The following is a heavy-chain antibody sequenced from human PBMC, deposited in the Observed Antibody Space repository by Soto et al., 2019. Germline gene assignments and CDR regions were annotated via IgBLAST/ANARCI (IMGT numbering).Heavy chain of an antibody. J-gene: IGHJ4*02. Sequence: GGSLRLSCAAPGFTFSSYSMNWVRQAPGKGLEWVSYISSSTIYYADSVKGRFTISRDNAKNSLYLQMNSLRAEDTAVYYCARDAPPDDYWGQGTLVTVSS. V-gene: IGHV3-48*01. CDR1: GFTFSSYS. CDR2: ISSSTI. CDR3: ARDAPPDDY.